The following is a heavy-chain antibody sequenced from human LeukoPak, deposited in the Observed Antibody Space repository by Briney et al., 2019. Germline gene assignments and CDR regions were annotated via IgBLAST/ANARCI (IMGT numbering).Heavy chain of an antibody. J-gene: IGHJ4*02. V-gene: IGHV3-23*01. D-gene: IGHD6-13*01. Sequence: GGSLRLSCAASGFTFSSYGMSWVRQAPGKGLEWVSAISGSGGSTYYADSVKGRFTISRDNSKNTLYLQMNSLRAEDTAVYYCAEARDGYSSSWPYIDYWGQGTLVTVSS. CDR2: ISGSGGST. CDR1: GFTFSSYG. CDR3: AEARDGYSSSWPYIDY.